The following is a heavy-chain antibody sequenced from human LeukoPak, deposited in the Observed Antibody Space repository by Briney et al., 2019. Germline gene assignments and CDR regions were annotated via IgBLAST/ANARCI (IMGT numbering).Heavy chain of an antibody. CDR1: GGSFSGYY. D-gene: IGHD3-3*01. Sequence: SETLSLTCAVYGGSFSGYYWSWIRQPPGKGLEWIGEINHSGSTSYNPSLKSRVTISLDTSKNQFSLKLSSVTAADTAVYYCARDRFYYDFWSGYYPRDYYMDVWGKGTTVTVSS. CDR2: INHSGST. CDR3: ARDRFYYDFWSGYYPRDYYMDV. J-gene: IGHJ6*03. V-gene: IGHV4-34*01.